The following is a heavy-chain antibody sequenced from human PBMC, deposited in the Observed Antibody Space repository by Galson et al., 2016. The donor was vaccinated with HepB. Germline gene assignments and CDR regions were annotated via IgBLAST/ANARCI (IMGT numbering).Heavy chain of an antibody. CDR1: GFTVSNNY. V-gene: IGHV3-66*01. CDR3: ARGGNYAGS. CDR2: IYSGGGT. D-gene: IGHD3-16*01. J-gene: IGHJ4*02. Sequence: SLRLSCAASGFTVSNNYMRWIRQAPGKGLEWVSFIYSGGGTYYADSVRGRFTISRDNSKNTLYLQMNSLIAEDTAVYYCARGGNYAGSWGQETLVTVSS.